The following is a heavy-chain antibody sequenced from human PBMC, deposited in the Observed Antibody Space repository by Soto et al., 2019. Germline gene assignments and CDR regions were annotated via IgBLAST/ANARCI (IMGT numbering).Heavy chain of an antibody. D-gene: IGHD1-26*01. CDR1: GYTFASYY. V-gene: IGHV1-46*01. CDR3: ARDLGSIQFDP. Sequence: ASVEVSCKASGYTFASYYMRWVRQAPGQGLEWMGIINPSGGSTSYAQKFQGRVTMTRDTSTSTVYMELSSLRSEDTAVYYCARDLGSIQFDPWGKGTLVTVSS. CDR2: INPSGGST. J-gene: IGHJ5*02.